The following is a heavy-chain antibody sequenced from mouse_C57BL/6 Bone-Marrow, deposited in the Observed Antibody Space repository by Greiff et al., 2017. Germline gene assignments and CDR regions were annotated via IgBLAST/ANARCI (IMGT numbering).Heavy chain of an antibody. J-gene: IGHJ4*01. D-gene: IGHD2-4*01. CDR3: ARSYDYDDYTRDY. CDR1: GYTFTNYW. V-gene: IGHV1-64*01. CDR2: MHPNGGSP. Sequence: VQLQQPGAELVKPGASVKLSCKASGYTFTNYWMHWVKQRPGQGLEWIGMMHPNGGSPDYNEKFKSEATLSVDKSSRTAYMELSSLTSEDAAVYNCARSYDYDDYTRDYWGQGTAVTVAS.